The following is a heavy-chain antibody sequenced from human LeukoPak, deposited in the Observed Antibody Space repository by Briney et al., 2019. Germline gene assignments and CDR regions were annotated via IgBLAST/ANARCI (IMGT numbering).Heavy chain of an antibody. CDR1: GGSISSSSYY. J-gene: IGHJ4*02. Sequence: SETLSLTCTVSGGSISSSSYYWGWIRQPPGKGLEWIGSIYYSGSTYYNPSLKSRVTISVDTSKNQFSLKLSSVTAADTAVYYCARVSHSSGWYVWDYLDYWGQGTLVTVSS. CDR3: ARVSHSSGWYVWDYLDY. CDR2: IYYSGST. D-gene: IGHD6-19*01. V-gene: IGHV4-39*01.